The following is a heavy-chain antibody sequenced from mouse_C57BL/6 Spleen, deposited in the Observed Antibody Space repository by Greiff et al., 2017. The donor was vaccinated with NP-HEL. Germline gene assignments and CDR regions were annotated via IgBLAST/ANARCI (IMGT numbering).Heavy chain of an antibody. CDR2: IDPETGGT. J-gene: IGHJ4*01. CDR1: GYTFTDYE. V-gene: IGHV1-15*01. Sequence: QVQLQQSGAELVRPGASVTLSCKASGYTFTDYEMHWVKQTPVHGLEWIGAIDPETGGTAYNQKFKGKAILTADQSSSTAYMDLRSLTSEDSAVYYCSLANPSMDYWGQGTSVTVSS. CDR3: SLANPSMDY. D-gene: IGHD1-2*01.